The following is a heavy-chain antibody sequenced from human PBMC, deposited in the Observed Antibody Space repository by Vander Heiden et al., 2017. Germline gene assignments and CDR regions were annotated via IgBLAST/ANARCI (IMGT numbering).Heavy chain of an antibody. CDR3: ARIRRPSPGY. CDR1: GFTFSSYS. D-gene: IGHD3-3*02. Sequence: EVQLVESGGGLVKPGGSLRLSCAASGFTFSSYSMNWVRQAPGKGLEWVSSISSSSRYIYYADSVKGRFTISRDNAKNSLYLKMKSLRAEDTAVYYCARIRRPSPGYWGQGTLVTVYS. CDR2: ISSSSRYI. V-gene: IGHV3-21*01. J-gene: IGHJ4*02.